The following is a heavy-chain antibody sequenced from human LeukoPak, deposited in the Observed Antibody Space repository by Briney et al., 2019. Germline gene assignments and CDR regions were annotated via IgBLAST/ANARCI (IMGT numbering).Heavy chain of an antibody. V-gene: IGHV3-23*01. CDR1: GFTFSSSA. Sequence: GGSLRLSCAASGFTFSSSAMSWVRQAPGKGQEWVSAISGSGGSTYYADSVKGRFTISRDNSKITLYLQMNSLRAEDTAVYYCATAPYYDILTGSQTDYWGQGTLVTVSS. D-gene: IGHD3-9*01. CDR2: ISGSGGST. J-gene: IGHJ4*02. CDR3: ATAPYYDILTGSQTDY.